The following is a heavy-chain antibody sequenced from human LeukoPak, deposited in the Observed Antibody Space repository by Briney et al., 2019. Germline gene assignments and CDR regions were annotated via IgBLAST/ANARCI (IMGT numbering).Heavy chain of an antibody. V-gene: IGHV5-51*01. Sequence: PRESLKISGKGSGYSFTAYWIGAVPHIPRKSLEWMLGIYPSDSDTRYSPSFQGQVTISAEKPISPASLQWSSLKASDTALYYCARRERYSSSWYFDCWGQGPLVTVSS. J-gene: IGHJ4*02. CDR2: IYPSDSDT. CDR3: ARRERYSSSWYFDC. CDR1: GYSFTAYW. D-gene: IGHD6-13*01.